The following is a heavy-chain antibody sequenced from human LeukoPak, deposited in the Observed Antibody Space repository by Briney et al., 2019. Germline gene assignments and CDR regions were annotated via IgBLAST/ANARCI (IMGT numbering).Heavy chain of an antibody. CDR3: ARDGDFIVVVTKRPYYYYGMDV. Sequence: GGSLRLSCAASGFTFSSYSMNWVRQAPGKGLEWAAYISSSSSYIYYAASVKGRFTISRDNAKNSLYLQMNSLRAEDTAVYYCARDGDFIVVVTKRPYYYYGMDVWGQGTTVSVSS. J-gene: IGHJ6*01. CDR2: ISSSSSYI. D-gene: IGHD2-21*02. V-gene: IGHV3-21*01. CDR1: GFTFSSYS.